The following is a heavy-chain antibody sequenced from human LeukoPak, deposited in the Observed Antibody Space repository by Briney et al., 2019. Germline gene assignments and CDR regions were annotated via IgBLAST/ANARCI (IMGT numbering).Heavy chain of an antibody. V-gene: IGHV4-59*01. D-gene: IGHD6-19*01. J-gene: IGHJ6*04. CDR3: ARDHQWLAQKYGMDV. Sequence: SETLSLTCTVSGGSISSYYWSWIRQPPGKGLEWIGYIYYSGSTNYNPSLKSRVTISVDTSKNQFSLKLSSVTAADTAVYYCARDHQWLAQKYGMDVWGKGTTVTASS. CDR1: GGSISSYY. CDR2: IYYSGST.